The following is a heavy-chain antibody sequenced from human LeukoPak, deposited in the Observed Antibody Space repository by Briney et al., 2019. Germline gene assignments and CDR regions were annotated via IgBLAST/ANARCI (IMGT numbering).Heavy chain of an antibody. Sequence: GGSLRLSCAASGFTFDDYAMHWVRQAPGKGLEWVSGISWNSGSIGYADSVKGRFTISRGNAKNSLYLQMNSLRAEDTAVYYCAKDGLGGFGDYMDVWGKGTTVTISS. D-gene: IGHD3-10*01. CDR1: GFTFDDYA. V-gene: IGHV3-9*01. CDR2: ISWNSGSI. CDR3: AKDGLGGFGDYMDV. J-gene: IGHJ6*03.